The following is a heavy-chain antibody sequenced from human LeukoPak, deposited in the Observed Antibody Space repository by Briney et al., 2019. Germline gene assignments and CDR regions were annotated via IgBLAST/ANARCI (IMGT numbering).Heavy chain of an antibody. J-gene: IGHJ4*02. Sequence: ASVKVSCKASGYTFTSYYIHWVRQAPGQELEWMGKINPSGDSTNYAQKFQGRVTMTTDTSTSTVYMELSSLRSEDTAVYYCARGTGDYDILTGYYTFRYWGQGTLVTVSS. CDR3: ARGTGDYDILTGYYTFRY. CDR1: GYTFTSYY. V-gene: IGHV1-46*01. CDR2: INPSGDST. D-gene: IGHD3-9*01.